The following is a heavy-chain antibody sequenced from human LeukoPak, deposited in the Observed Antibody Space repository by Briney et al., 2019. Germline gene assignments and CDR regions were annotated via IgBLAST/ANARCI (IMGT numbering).Heavy chain of an antibody. CDR2: IRYDGSNK. CDR1: GFTFSSYG. V-gene: IGHV3-30*02. CDR3: AKDKANWNYVSDAFDM. J-gene: IGHJ3*02. D-gene: IGHD1-7*01. Sequence: GGSLRLSCAASGFTFSSYGMHWVRQPPGKGLEWVTFIRYDGSNKYYADSVKGRFTISRDNSKNTLYLQMNSLRAEDTAVYYCAKDKANWNYVSDAFDMWGQGTMVTVSS.